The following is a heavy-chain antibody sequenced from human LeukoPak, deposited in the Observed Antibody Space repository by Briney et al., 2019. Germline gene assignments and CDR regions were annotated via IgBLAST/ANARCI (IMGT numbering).Heavy chain of an antibody. CDR3: ARRRYSGSPRTYYYMDV. D-gene: IGHD1-26*01. J-gene: IGHJ6*03. CDR1: GGSISSYY. CDR2: IYHSGST. V-gene: IGHV4-59*08. Sequence: PSETLSLTCTVSGGSISSYYWSWIRQPPGKGLEWIGSIYHSGSTYYNPSLKSRVTISVDTSKDQFSVKLSSVTAADTSVYYCARRRYSGSPRTYYYMDVWGKGTTVTVSS.